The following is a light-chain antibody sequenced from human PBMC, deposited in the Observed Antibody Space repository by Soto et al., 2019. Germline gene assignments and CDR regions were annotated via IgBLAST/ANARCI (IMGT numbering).Light chain of an antibody. J-gene: IGLJ1*01. Sequence: ALTQPRSVSGSPGQSVTISCTGTSSDVGAYKYVSWYQQHPGKAPKVMIYDVTKRPSGVPDRFSGSKSGNTASLTISGLQAEDEADYYCCSHAGSYTYVFGTGTKLTVL. V-gene: IGLV2-11*01. CDR1: SSDVGAYKY. CDR2: DVT. CDR3: CSHAGSYTYV.